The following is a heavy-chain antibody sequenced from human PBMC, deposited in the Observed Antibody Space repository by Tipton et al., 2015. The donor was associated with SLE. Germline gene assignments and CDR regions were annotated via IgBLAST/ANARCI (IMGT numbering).Heavy chain of an antibody. D-gene: IGHD2-2*01. J-gene: IGHJ5*02. CDR1: GDSISSYY. CDR3: AKGYCSSASCYWSVFDP. CDR2: VYYTGST. Sequence: TLSLTCTDSGDSISSYYWSWIRQSPEKGLEWIGYVYYTGSTNYNPSLKSRVTMAIDTSKNQFSLRLSSVTAADTAVYFCAKGYCSSASCYWSVFDPWGQGTLVTVSS. V-gene: IGHV4-59*01.